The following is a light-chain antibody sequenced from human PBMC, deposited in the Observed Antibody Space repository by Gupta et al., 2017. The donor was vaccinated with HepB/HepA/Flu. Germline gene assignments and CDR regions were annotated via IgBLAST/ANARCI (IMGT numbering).Light chain of an antibody. V-gene: IGKV3-20*01. J-gene: IGKJ1*01. CDR2: AVS. Sequence: ETVLTQSPGTLSLSPGERATLSCRTSQSVSDSQLAWYQQKPGQAPRLLIYAVSSRATGVPDRVSGSGSGTDFTLTISRLEPEDFAVYYCQQYDSLTWTFGQGTKVEIK. CDR3: QQYDSLTWT. CDR1: QSVSDSQ.